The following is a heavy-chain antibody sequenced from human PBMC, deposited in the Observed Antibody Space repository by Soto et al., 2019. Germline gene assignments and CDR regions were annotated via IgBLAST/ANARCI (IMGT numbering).Heavy chain of an antibody. D-gene: IGHD3-10*01. CDR1: GYTFTSYD. CDR2: MNPNSGNT. V-gene: IGHV1-8*01. J-gene: IGHJ4*02. CDR3: ARGPRGLVRGVEVSRNFDY. Sequence: ASVKVSCKASGYTFTSYDINWVRQATGQGLEWMGWMNPNSGNTGYAQKFQGRVTMTRNTSISTAYMELSSPRSEDTAVYYRARGPRGLVRGVEVSRNFDYWGQGTLVTVSS.